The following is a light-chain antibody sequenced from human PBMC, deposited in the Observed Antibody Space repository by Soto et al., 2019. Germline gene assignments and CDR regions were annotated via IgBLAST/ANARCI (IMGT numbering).Light chain of an antibody. CDR1: QSVNNN. V-gene: IGKV3-11*01. Sequence: EIVLTQSPATLSLSPGERATLSCRASQSVNNNLAWYQQKLGQAPRLLIYDASNRATGIPARFSGSGSGTDFTLTISRLEAEDFAIYYCQQRSNWPLTFCGGTKVEIK. CDR3: QQRSNWPLT. CDR2: DAS. J-gene: IGKJ4*01.